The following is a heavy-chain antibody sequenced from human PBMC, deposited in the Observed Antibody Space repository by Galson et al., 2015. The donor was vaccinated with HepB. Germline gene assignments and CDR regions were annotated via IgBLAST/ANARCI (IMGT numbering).Heavy chain of an antibody. J-gene: IGHJ4*02. CDR3: VRDRTYKGGNFFDF. D-gene: IGHD3-10*01. V-gene: IGHV3-7*03. Sequence: SLRLSCAASGFPFSDYWMSWIRQAPGKRPEWVANIRYDEYEYYYADFVKGRFTISRDNARNSVFLQMSSLRRDDPAVYYCVRDRTYKGGNFFDFWGQGALVTVSS. CDR2: IRYDEYEY. CDR1: GFPFSDYW.